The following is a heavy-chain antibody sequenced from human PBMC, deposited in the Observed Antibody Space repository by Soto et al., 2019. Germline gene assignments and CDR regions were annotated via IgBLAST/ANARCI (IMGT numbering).Heavy chain of an antibody. D-gene: IGHD1-1*01. CDR1: GFTFSSYA. J-gene: IGHJ6*02. Sequence: EVQLLESGGGLVQPGGSLRLSCAASGFTFSSYAMSWVRQAPGKGLEWVSAISGGGDKTYYADSVKGHFTISRDNSKNTLYLHMNSLRAEDTAVYYCAKDRERNPQFYYYYGMDVWGQGTTVTVSS. CDR2: ISGGGDKT. CDR3: AKDRERNPQFYYYYGMDV. V-gene: IGHV3-23*01.